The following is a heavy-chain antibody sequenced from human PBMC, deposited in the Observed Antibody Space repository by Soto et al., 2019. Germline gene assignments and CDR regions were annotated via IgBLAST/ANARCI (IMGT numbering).Heavy chain of an antibody. J-gene: IGHJ4*02. CDR2: ISSTTNYI. CDR3: ARESEDLTSNFDY. V-gene: IGHV3-21*05. CDR1: GLNFRSYE. Sequence: PGGSLRLSCEASGLNFRSYEMNWVRQAPGKGLEWVSYISSTTNYIYYGDSMKGRFTISRDNAKNSLYLEMNSLRAEDTAVYYCARESEDLTSNFDYWGQGTLVTVSS.